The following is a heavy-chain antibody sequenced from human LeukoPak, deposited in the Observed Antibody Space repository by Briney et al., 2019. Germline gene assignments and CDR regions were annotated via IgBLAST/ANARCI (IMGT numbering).Heavy chain of an antibody. CDR3: AKDNRRHYTSGPNPDSLH. J-gene: IGHJ4*02. V-gene: IGHV3-9*01. CDR1: GFIFNNYA. Sequence: GGSLRLSCAGSGFIFNNYAMHWVRQPPGKGLEWVSGISWNSGTIDYADSVRGRFTISRDNAKNPLYLQMDSLRVEDTAFYYCAKDNRRHYTSGPNPDSLHWGQGALVTVSS. D-gene: IGHD6-19*01. CDR2: ISWNSGTI.